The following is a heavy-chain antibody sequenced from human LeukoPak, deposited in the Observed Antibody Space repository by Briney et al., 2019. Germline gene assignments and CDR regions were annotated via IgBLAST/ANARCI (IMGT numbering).Heavy chain of an antibody. V-gene: IGHV1-8*01. CDR1: GYTFTSYD. Sequence: GASVKVSCRASGYTFTSYDINWVRQATGQGLEWVGWMSPNSDNAGYAQKFQGRLTMTRNTSISTAYMELSSLTSDDTAVYYCARDFGGNSGWFDPWGQGTLVTVSS. D-gene: IGHD4-23*01. J-gene: IGHJ5*02. CDR3: ARDFGGNSGWFDP. CDR2: MSPNSDNA.